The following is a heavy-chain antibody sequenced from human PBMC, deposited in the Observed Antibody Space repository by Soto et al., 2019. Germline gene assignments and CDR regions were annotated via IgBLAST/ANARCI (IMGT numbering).Heavy chain of an antibody. CDR3: VRDGAHMDSSGQFDY. CDR2: TWFDGSVE. CDR1: GFIFSDYG. V-gene: IGHV3-33*01. J-gene: IGHJ4*02. Sequence: QVRLVESGGGVVPPGRSLRLSCVASGFIFSDYGLNWVRQTPGKGLEWVAITWFDGSVEFYSDSVKGRFTISRDKSKNTVYLQMNSLRVEDTAMYFCVRDGAHMDSSGQFDYWGQGTQVTVSS. D-gene: IGHD6-19*01.